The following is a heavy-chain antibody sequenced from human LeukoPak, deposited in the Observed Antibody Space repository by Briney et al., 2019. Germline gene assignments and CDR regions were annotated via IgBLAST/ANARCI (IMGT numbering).Heavy chain of an antibody. Sequence: GRSLRLSCAASGFTFSSYGMHWVRQAPGKGLEWVAVISYDGSNKYYADSVKGRFTISRDNSKNTLYLQMNSLRAEDTAVYYCAKGPGSSGSYFHYWGQGTLVTVPS. CDR2: ISYDGSNK. J-gene: IGHJ4*02. V-gene: IGHV3-30*18. CDR1: GFTFSSYG. CDR3: AKGPGSSGSYFHY. D-gene: IGHD3-22*01.